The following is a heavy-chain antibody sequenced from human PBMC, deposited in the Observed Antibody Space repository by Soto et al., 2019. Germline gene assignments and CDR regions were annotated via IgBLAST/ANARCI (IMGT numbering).Heavy chain of an antibody. CDR3: ARDHMVRGTGWYYYYGMDV. CDR2: ISAYNGNT. CDR1: GYTFTSYG. J-gene: IGHJ6*02. Sequence: ASVKVSCKASGYTFTSYGISWVRQAPGQGLEWMGWISAYNGNTNYAQKLQGRVTMTTDTSTSTAYMELRSLRSDDTAVYYCARDHMVRGTGWYYYYGMDVWGQGTTVTVSS. D-gene: IGHD3-10*01. V-gene: IGHV1-18*04.